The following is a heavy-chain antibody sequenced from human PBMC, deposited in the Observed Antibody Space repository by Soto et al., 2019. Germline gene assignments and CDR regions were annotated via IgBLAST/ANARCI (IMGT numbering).Heavy chain of an antibody. CDR3: ARTRSFTLGFYYDGMDV. J-gene: IGHJ6*02. CDR1: GYSFARYW. D-gene: IGHD6-6*01. V-gene: IGHV5-51*01. Sequence: GRPIQISYKVSGYSFARYWVGWVRQISGKDVEWMRIIYPGDSDTRYSPSFQGQVTISADKSLRTASLQWTSLKASDTALYYCARTRSFTLGFYYDGMDVWGQGTTVTVS. CDR2: IYPGDSDT.